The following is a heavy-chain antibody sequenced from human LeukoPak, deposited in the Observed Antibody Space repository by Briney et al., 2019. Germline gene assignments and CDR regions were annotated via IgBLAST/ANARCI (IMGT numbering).Heavy chain of an antibody. D-gene: IGHD2-2*01. CDR2: IYYSGST. J-gene: IGHJ4*02. V-gene: IGHV4-39*01. CDR1: GGSISSSSYY. Sequence: PSETLSLTCTVSGGSISSSSYYWGWIRQPPGKGLEWIGSIYYSGSTYYNPSLKSRVTISVDTSKNQFSLKLGSVTAADTAVYYCARGGYEDIVVVPAAMEIDYWGQGTLVTVSS. CDR3: ARGGYEDIVVVPAAMEIDY.